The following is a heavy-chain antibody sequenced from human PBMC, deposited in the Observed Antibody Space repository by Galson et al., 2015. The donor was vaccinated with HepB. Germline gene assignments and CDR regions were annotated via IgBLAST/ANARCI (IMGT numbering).Heavy chain of an antibody. CDR3: ARVGGFIGSGYDYGDLGYYYGMDV. J-gene: IGHJ6*02. D-gene: IGHD5-12*01. Sequence: SLRLSCAASGFTVSSNYMSWVRQAPGKGLEWVSVIYSGGSTYYADSVKGRFTISRHNSKNTLYLQMNSLRAEDTAVYYCARVGGFIGSGYDYGDLGYYYGMDVWGQGTTVTVSS. CDR2: IYSGGST. CDR1: GFTVSSNY. V-gene: IGHV3-53*04.